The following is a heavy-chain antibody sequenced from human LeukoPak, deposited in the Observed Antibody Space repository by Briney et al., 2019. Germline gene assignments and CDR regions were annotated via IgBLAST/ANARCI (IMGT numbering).Heavy chain of an antibody. J-gene: IGHJ3*02. V-gene: IGHV3-7*01. CDR1: GFTFSSYW. D-gene: IGHD6-19*01. CDR2: IKQDGSEK. CDR3: ARGAPPRIAVAGDAFDI. Sequence: GGSLRLSCAASGFTFSSYWMSWVRQAPGKGLEWVANIKQDGSEKYYVDSVKGRFTISRDNAKNSLYLQTNSLRAEDTAVYYCARGAPPRIAVAGDAFDIWGQGTMVTVSS.